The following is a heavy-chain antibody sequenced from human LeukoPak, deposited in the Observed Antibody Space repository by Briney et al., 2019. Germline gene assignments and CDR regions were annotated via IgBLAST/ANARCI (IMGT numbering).Heavy chain of an antibody. V-gene: IGHV3-74*01. D-gene: IGHD4-23*01. J-gene: IGHJ5*02. CDR2: INSDGSST. CDR3: ARGQTHYYGGNNWFDP. CDR1: GFTFSSYW. Sequence: PGGSLRLSCAASGFTFSSYWMHWVRQAPGKGLVRVSRINSDGSSTSYADSVKGRFTISRDNAKNTLYLQMNSLRAEDTAVYYCARGQTHYYGGNNWFDPWGQGTLVTVSS.